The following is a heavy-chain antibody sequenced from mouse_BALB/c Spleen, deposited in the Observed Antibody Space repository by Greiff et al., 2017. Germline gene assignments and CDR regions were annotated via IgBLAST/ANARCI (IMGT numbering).Heavy chain of an antibody. J-gene: IGHJ2*01. CDR2: IYPGDGDT. V-gene: IGHV1-82*01. Sequence: QVQLQQSGPELVKPGASVKISCKASGYAFSSSWMNWVKQRPGQGLEWIGRIYPGDGDTNYNGKFKGKATLTADKSSSTAYMQLSSLTSVDSAVYFCVYDGYLDYWGQGTTLTVSS. CDR1: GYAFSSSW. CDR3: VYDGYLDY. D-gene: IGHD2-3*01.